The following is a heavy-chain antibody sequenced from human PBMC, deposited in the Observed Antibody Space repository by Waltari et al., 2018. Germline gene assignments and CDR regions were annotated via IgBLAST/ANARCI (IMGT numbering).Heavy chain of an antibody. V-gene: IGHV3-30*03. CDR2: ISRDEKNT. Sequence: QVQLVESGGGVVQPGRSLRLSCAASGFTFTNYVFPWFGQAPGKGLEWVAVISRDEKNTYYADSVKGRFTVSRDNSKNTIYLQMNSLKTEDTAVYYCAREDYYDRGRIGANFDYWGQGTLVTVSS. D-gene: IGHD3-22*01. CDR1: GFTFTNYV. J-gene: IGHJ4*02. CDR3: AREDYYDRGRIGANFDY.